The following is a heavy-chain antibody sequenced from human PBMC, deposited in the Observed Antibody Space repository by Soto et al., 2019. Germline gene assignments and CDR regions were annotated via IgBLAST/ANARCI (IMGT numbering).Heavy chain of an antibody. J-gene: IGHJ4*02. D-gene: IGHD3-16*01. Sequence: VQLVESGGGLIQPGGSLRLSCAASGFTVSNNHMTWVRQAAGKGLELVSFVHGGGSTSYADSVKGRFTISRDNSKNTLYLKMDSRRAEDTAIYYCAGRLTTAASLDYWGRGTLVTVSS. CDR1: GFTVSNNH. V-gene: IGHV3-53*01. CDR3: AGRLTTAASLDY. CDR2: VHGGGST.